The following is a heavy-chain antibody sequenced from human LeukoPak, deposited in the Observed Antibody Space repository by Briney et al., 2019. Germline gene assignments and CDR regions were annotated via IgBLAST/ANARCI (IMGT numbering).Heavy chain of an antibody. CDR2: ISGSDGST. J-gene: IGHJ4*02. D-gene: IGHD4-23*01. V-gene: IGHV3-23*01. Sequence: TWVRQAPGKGLEWVSSISGSDGSTYYADSVKGRFTISRDNSKNTLYLQVNSLRAEDTAIYYCAKDRSTVVTRGIDYWGQGTLVTVSS. CDR3: AKDRSTVVTRGIDY.